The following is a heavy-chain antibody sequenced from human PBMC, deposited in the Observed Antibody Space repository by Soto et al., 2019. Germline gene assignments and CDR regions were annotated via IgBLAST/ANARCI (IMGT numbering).Heavy chain of an antibody. D-gene: IGHD6-19*01. V-gene: IGHV3-23*01. J-gene: IGHJ4*02. CDR2: ISGSGGST. CDR1: GFTFSSYA. Sequence: EVQLLESGGGLVQPGGSLRLSCAASGFTFSSYAMSWVRQPPGKGLEWVSAISGSGGSTYYADSVKGRFNISKDNSKNTLYLQMNSLRAEDTAVYYCAKDYYIAVAHFDYWGQGTLVTVSS. CDR3: AKDYYIAVAHFDY.